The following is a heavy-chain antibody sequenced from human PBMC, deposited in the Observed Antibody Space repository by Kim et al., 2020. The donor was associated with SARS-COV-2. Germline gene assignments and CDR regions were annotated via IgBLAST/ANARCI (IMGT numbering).Heavy chain of an antibody. V-gene: IGHV3-43*02. CDR2: ISGDGAKT. J-gene: IGHJ6*01. CDR1: GFRSHDYA. Sequence: GGSLRLSCAASGFRSHDYAFHWVRQAPGKGLEWVCLISGDGAKTYYADSVKGRFIISRDNRKNSLYLQMNSLRSDDTALYYCAKDKALATTSFSLHYGMDVWGQGTTVTVSS. CDR3: AKDKALATTSFSLHYGMDV. D-gene: IGHD1-26*01.